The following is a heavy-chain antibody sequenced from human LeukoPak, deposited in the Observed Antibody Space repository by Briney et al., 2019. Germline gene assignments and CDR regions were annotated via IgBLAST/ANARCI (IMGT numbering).Heavy chain of an antibody. CDR1: GYSFTSYW. CDR2: IYPGDSDT. CDR3: ARHRGKVGATSDAFDI. J-gene: IGHJ3*02. D-gene: IGHD1-26*01. Sequence: GESLKISCKGSGYSFTSYWIGWVRRMPGEGLEWMGIIYPGDSDTRYSPSFQGQVTISADKSISTAYLQWSSLKASDTATYYCARHRGKVGATSDAFDIWGQGTMVTVSS. V-gene: IGHV5-51*01.